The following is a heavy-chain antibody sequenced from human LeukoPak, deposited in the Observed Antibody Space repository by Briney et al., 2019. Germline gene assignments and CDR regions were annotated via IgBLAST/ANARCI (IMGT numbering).Heavy chain of an antibody. Sequence: SGGSLRLSCAASGFTFSSYSMNWVRRAPGKGLEWVSSISSSSSYIYYADSVKGRFTISRDNAKNSLYLQMNSLRAEDTAVYYCARDRAEAFDIWGQGTMVTVSS. V-gene: IGHV3-21*01. CDR1: GFTFSSYS. J-gene: IGHJ3*02. CDR3: ARDRAEAFDI. CDR2: ISSSSSYI.